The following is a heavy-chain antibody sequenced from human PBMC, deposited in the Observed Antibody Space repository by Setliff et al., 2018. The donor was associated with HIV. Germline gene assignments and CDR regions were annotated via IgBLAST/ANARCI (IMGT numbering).Heavy chain of an antibody. V-gene: IGHV4-39*01. Sequence: SETLSLTCTVSGGSVNNNNCYWGWIRQPPGKGLEWIGNIYYSGSTYYNPSLKSRVTISVDTSKNQFSLKLSSVTAADTAVYYCARLIAAADVWGQGTLVTVSS. CDR3: ARLIAAADV. CDR1: GGSVNNNNCY. J-gene: IGHJ4*02. CDR2: IYYSGST. D-gene: IGHD6-13*01.